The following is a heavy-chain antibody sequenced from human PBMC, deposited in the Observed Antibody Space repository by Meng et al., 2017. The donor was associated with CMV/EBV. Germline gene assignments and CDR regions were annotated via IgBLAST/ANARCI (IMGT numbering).Heavy chain of an antibody. D-gene: IGHD3-3*01. CDR1: GGSFSGYY. V-gene: IGHV4-34*01. J-gene: IGHJ1*01. Sequence: GSLRLSCAVYGGSFSGYYWSWIRQPPGKGLEWIGEINHSGSTNYNPSLKSRVTISVDTSKNQFSLKLSSVTAADTAVYYCARGPRGLLRFLEWSQSYFQHWGQGTLVTVSS. CDR2: INHSGST. CDR3: ARGPRGLLRFLEWSQSYFQH.